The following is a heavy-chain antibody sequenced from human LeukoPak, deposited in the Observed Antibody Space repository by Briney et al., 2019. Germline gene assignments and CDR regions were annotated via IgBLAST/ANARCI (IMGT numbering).Heavy chain of an antibody. CDR2: IKSKSEGGTI. Sequence: GGSLRLSCAASGLTFSDSWMSWVRQAPGKGLESVGRIKSKSEGGTIDYVVPVKGRFTISRDDSTNTVYLQMNSLKTEDTAVYYCTSGGSTMDFWGQGTLVTVSS. V-gene: IGHV3-15*01. D-gene: IGHD2-15*01. J-gene: IGHJ4*02. CDR1: GLTFSDSW. CDR3: TSGGSTMDF.